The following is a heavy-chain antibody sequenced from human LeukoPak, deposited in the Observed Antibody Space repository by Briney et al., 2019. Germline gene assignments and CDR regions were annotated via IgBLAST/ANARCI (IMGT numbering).Heavy chain of an antibody. Sequence: SETLSLTCTVSGGSISSYYWSWIREPPGEGLEWIGYIYYRGSTNYNPSLKSRVTISVDTSKNQFSLKLSSVTAADTAVYYCARHKGRWEHTDYWGQGTLVTVYS. CDR3: ARHKGRWEHTDY. CDR2: IYYRGST. D-gene: IGHD1-26*01. CDR1: GGSISSYY. J-gene: IGHJ4*02. V-gene: IGHV4-59*08.